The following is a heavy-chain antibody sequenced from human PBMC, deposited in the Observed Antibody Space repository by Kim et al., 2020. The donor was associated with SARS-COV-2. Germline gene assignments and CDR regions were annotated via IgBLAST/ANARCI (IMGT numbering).Heavy chain of an antibody. CDR3: AKTPGGYTYGRFYFDS. Sequence: GGSLRLSCAASGFTFSSYAMSWVRQAPGKGLEWVSAITGNGGTTYYVDSVKGRFTIFRDNSKDTFYLQMNSLRAEDTAVYYCAKTPGGYTYGRFYFDSWG. J-gene: IGHJ4*01. CDR1: GFTFSSYA. V-gene: IGHV3-23*01. D-gene: IGHD5-18*01. CDR2: ITGNGGTT.